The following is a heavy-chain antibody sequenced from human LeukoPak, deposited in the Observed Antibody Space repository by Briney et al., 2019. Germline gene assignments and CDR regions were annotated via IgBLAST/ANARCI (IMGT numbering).Heavy chain of an antibody. CDR1: GGSISSSSYY. D-gene: IGHD3/OR15-3a*01. CDR2: IYYSGST. J-gene: IGHJ4*02. Sequence: SETLSLTCTVSGGSISSSSYYWGWIRQPPGKGLEWIGSIYYSGSTSYNPSLKSRVTISVDTSKNQFSLKLTSVTAADTAVYYCARLDYPPLWGQGTLVTVSS. V-gene: IGHV4-39*01. CDR3: ARLDYPPL.